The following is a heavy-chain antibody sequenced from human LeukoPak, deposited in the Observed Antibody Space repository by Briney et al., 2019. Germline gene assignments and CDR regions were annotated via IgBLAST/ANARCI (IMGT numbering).Heavy chain of an antibody. CDR2: INIDGSQR. CDR1: GFSFSSAW. D-gene: IGHD3-16*01. J-gene: IGHJ4*02. V-gene: IGHV3-7*03. Sequence: GGSLRLSCAASGFSFSSAWMTWVRQTPGKGLELVSNINIDGSQRYHAYSVEGRFSISRDNVKNTLYLQMSSLRVEDTAVYYCARDPGWGALDYWGQGALVTVSS. CDR3: ARDPGWGALDY.